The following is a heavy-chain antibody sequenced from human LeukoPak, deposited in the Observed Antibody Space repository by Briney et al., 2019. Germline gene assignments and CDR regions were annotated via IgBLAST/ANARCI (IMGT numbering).Heavy chain of an antibody. D-gene: IGHD2-2*01. CDR3: ARGRGSTSERSDY. Sequence: GGSLRLSCAASGFTFGDYWMTWVRQAPGKGLEWVANIRQYGGGKYYADSVKGRFTISRDNAKNSLYLQMDSLRVEDTATYYCARGRGSTSERSDYWGQGTLVTVSS. CDR1: GFTFGDYW. J-gene: IGHJ4*02. CDR2: IRQYGGGK. V-gene: IGHV3-7*01.